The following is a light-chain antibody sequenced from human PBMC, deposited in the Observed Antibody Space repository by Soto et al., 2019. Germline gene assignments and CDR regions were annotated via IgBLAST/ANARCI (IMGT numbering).Light chain of an antibody. CDR1: SSNIGRNA. V-gene: IGLV1-44*01. CDR2: SNN. Sequence: QSVPSQPPSASGTPGQRVTISCSGSSSNIGRNAVNWYHQLPGTAPKLLIYSNNQRPSGVPDRFSGSKSGTSASLAISGLQSEDEADYYCAAWDASLNAYVFGSGTKVTVL. J-gene: IGLJ1*01. CDR3: AAWDASLNAYV.